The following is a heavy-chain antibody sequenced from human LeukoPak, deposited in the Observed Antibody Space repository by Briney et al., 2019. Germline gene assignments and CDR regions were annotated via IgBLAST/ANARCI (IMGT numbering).Heavy chain of an antibody. D-gene: IGHD2-2*01. V-gene: IGHV5-51*01. J-gene: IGHJ3*02. Sequence: GESLKISCKGSGYSFTTYWIGWVRQMPGKGLEWMGIIYPGDSDTRYSLSFQGQVTISADKSISTAYLQWSSLKASDTAMYYCARNPLVVVPAVSVGDGFDIWGQGTMVTVSS. CDR2: IYPGDSDT. CDR1: GYSFTTYW. CDR3: ARNPLVVVPAVSVGDGFDI.